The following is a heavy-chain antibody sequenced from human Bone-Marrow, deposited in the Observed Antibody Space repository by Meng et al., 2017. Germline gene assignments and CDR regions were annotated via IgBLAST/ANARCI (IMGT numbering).Heavy chain of an antibody. CDR1: GGSFSDYY. D-gene: IGHD4-11*01. CDR3: ARGPTTMAHDFDY. J-gene: IGHJ4*02. V-gene: IGHV4-34*01. Sequence: QVHLQQLGAGLLKPSETLSLTCVVSGGSFSDYYWSWIRQPPGKGLEWIGEINHSGSTNYNPSLESRATISVDTSQNNLSLKLSSVTAADSAVYYCARGPTTMAHDFDYWGQGTLVTASS. CDR2: INHSGST.